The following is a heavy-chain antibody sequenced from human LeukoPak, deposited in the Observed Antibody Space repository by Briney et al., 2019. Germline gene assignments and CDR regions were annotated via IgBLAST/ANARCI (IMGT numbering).Heavy chain of an antibody. D-gene: IGHD3-22*01. CDR2: ISAYNGNT. V-gene: IGHV1-18*01. CDR1: GYTFTSYG. J-gene: IGHJ4*02. Sequence: ASVKVSCKAPGYTFTSYGISWVRQAPGQGLEWMGWISAYNGNTNYAQKLQGRVTMTTDTSTSTAYMELRCLRSDDTAVYYCARVGPYYYDSSGYYYFDYWGQGTLVTVSS. CDR3: ARVGPYYYDSSGYYYFDY.